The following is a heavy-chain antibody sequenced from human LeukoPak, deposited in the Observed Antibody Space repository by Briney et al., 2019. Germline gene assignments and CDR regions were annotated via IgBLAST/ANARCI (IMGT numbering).Heavy chain of an antibody. CDR1: GGSISSYY. J-gene: IGHJ4*02. V-gene: IGHV4-4*07. CDR2: IYTTGGT. Sequence: PSETLSLTCTVSGGSISSYYWSWIRQPAGKGLEWIGRIYTTGGTNYNPSLKSRVTMSVDTSKNQFSLKLSSVTAADTAVYYCARVEKDYDILTGYYTPAYFDYWGQGTLVTVSS. D-gene: IGHD3-9*01. CDR3: ARVEKDYDILTGYYTPAYFDY.